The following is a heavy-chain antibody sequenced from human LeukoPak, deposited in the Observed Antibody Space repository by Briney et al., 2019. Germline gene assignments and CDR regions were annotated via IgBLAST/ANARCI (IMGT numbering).Heavy chain of an antibody. CDR2: ISAYNDNT. D-gene: IGHD1-1*01. V-gene: IGHV1-18*04. Sequence: ASVKVPCKASGYTFTSYGISWVRQAPGQGLEWMGWISAYNDNTYYAQRVQGRVTMTTDMYTTTAYMELKSLRYDDTAVYYCARDKGLGGKYYDYFYGMDAWGQGTTVTVSS. CDR3: ARDKGLGGKYYDYFYGMDA. CDR1: GYTFTSYG. J-gene: IGHJ6*02.